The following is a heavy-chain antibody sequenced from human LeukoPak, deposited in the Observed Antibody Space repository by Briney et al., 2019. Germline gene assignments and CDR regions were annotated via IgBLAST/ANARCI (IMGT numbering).Heavy chain of an antibody. CDR1: GFTFSSYA. J-gene: IGHJ3*02. CDR3: ARGGRGGGDSYSCAFDI. V-gene: IGHV3-30*04. Sequence: PGGSLRLSCAASGFTFSSYAMHWVRQAPGKGLEWVAVISYDGSNKYYADSVKGRFTISRDNSKNTLYLQMNSLRAEDTAVYYCARGGRGGGDSYSCAFDIWGQGTMVTVSS. D-gene: IGHD2-21*02. CDR2: ISYDGSNK.